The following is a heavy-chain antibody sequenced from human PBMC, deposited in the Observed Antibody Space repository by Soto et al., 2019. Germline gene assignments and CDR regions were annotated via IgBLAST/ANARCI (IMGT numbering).Heavy chain of an antibody. CDR1: GGSISSSNW. J-gene: IGHJ3*02. Sequence: LRETLSLTCAVSGGSISSSNWWSWVRQPPGKGLEWIGEIYHGGSTNYNPSLKSRVTISVDKSKNQFSLKLSSVTAADTAVYYCARVLRGSYDSSGLGSAFDIWGQGTMVTVSS. CDR2: IYHGGST. D-gene: IGHD3-22*01. V-gene: IGHV4-4*02. CDR3: ARVLRGSYDSSGLGSAFDI.